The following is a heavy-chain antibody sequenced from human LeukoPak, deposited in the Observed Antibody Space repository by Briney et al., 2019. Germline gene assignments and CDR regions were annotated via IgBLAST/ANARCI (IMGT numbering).Heavy chain of an antibody. CDR2: IKQDGSEK. Sequence: PGGSLRLSCVSSGFSFSNYAMSWVRQAPGKGLEWVANIKQDGSEKYYVDSVKGRFTISRDNAKNSLYLQMNSLRVEDTAVYYCAREYRGSRYFRGQGTLVTVSS. CDR1: GFSFSNYA. J-gene: IGHJ4*02. V-gene: IGHV3-7*01. CDR3: AREYRGSRYF. D-gene: IGHD2/OR15-2a*01.